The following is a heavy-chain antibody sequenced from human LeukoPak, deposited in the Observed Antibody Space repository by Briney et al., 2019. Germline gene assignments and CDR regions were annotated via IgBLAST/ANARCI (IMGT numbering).Heavy chain of an antibody. CDR2: IIPIFGTA. D-gene: IGHD2-15*01. V-gene: IGHV1-69*13. J-gene: IGHJ3*02. CDR3: ARELWDIVVVVAATRGAFDI. CDR1: GGTFSSYA. Sequence: SVKVSCKASGGTFSSYAISWVRQAPGQGLEWMGGIIPIFGTANYAQKFQGRVTITADVSTSTAYMELSSLRSEDTAVYYCARELWDIVVVVAATRGAFDIWGQGTMVTVSS.